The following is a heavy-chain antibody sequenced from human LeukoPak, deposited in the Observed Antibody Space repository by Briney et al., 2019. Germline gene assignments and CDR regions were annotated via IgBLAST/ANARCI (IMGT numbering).Heavy chain of an antibody. D-gene: IGHD3-10*01. J-gene: IGHJ4*02. V-gene: IGHV4-39*01. CDR1: GGSISSHYY. CDR3: ARQYGSGSAYTPVVDL. CDR2: IYYSGST. Sequence: PSETLSLTCTVSGGSISSHYYWIWIRQPPGKGLEWIGSIYYSGSTYYNPSLKSRVTISVDTSKNQFSLKLSSLTAAETAVYYCARQYGSGSAYTPVVDLWGQRTLATVSS.